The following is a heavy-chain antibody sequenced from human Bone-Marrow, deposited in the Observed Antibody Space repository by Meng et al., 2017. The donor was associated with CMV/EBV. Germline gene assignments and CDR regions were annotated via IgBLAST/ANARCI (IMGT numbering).Heavy chain of an antibody. V-gene: IGHV3-23*01. J-gene: IGHJ4*02. D-gene: IGHD3-9*01. CDR2: ISGSGGST. CDR1: GFTFSSYA. Sequence: GESLNFSCAASGFTFSSYAMSWVRQAPGKVLEWVSAISGSGGSTYYADSVKGRFTISRDNSKNTLYRQINSLRAEDAGVYCSARLAISTHIQDSWGQGTLVTVSS. CDR3: ARLAISTHIQDS.